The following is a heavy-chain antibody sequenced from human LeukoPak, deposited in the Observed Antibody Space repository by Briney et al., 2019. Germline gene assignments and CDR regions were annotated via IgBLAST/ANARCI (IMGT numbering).Heavy chain of an antibody. V-gene: IGHV3-9*01. CDR2: ISWNSGSI. CDR3: AKDKVAVAGLDPYFDY. Sequence: GGSLRLSCAASGFTFYDYAMHWVRQAPGKGLEWVSGISWNSGSIGYADSVKGRFTISRDNAKNSLYLQMNSLRAEDTALYYCAKDKVAVAGLDPYFDYWGQGTLVTVSS. D-gene: IGHD6-19*01. J-gene: IGHJ4*02. CDR1: GFTFYDYA.